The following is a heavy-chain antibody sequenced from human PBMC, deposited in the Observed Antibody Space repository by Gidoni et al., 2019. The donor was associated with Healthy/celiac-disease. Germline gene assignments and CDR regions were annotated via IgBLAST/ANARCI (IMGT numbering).Heavy chain of an antibody. J-gene: IGHJ5*02. CDR1: GFTCSSYA. D-gene: IGHD3-22*01. CDR3: AKGLGYYDSSGYYDDENWFDP. CDR2: ISGSGGST. Sequence: EVQLLEAGGGLVQPGGSLRLSCPASGFTCSSYAMSWVRQAPGKGLEWVSAISGSGGSTYYADSVKGRFTISRDNSKNTLYLQMNSLRAEDTAVYYCAKGLGYYDSSGYYDDENWFDPWGQGTLVTVSS. V-gene: IGHV3-23*01.